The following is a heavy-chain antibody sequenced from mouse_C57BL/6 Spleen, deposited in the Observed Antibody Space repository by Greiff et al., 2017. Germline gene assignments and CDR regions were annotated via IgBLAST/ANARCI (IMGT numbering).Heavy chain of an antibody. CDR2: IDPETGGT. J-gene: IGHJ4*01. Sequence: VQLQQSGAELVRPGASVTLSCKASGYTFTDYEMNWVKQTPVHGLEWIGAIDPETGGTAYNQKFKGKAILTADKSSSTAYMELRSLTSEDSAVYYCTREGILRMDYWGQGTSVTVSS. V-gene: IGHV1-15*01. D-gene: IGHD1-1*01. CDR3: TREGILRMDY. CDR1: GYTFTDYE.